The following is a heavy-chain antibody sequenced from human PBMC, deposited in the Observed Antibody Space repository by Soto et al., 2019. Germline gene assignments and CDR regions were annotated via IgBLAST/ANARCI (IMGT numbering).Heavy chain of an antibody. CDR2: IWYDGSNK. V-gene: IGHV3-33*08. J-gene: IGHJ4*02. Sequence: SGGSLRLSCAASGFTFSSSSMNWVRQAPGKGLEWVAVIWYDGSNKYYADSVKGRFTISRDNSKNTLYLQMNSLRAEDTAVYYCARDMDYYDSSGALDYWGQGTLVTVSS. D-gene: IGHD3-22*01. CDR3: ARDMDYYDSSGALDY. CDR1: GFTFSSSS.